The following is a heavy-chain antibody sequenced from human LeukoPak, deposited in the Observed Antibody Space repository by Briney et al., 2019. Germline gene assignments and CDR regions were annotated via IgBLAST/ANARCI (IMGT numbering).Heavy chain of an antibody. Sequence: ASVKVSCKASGYTFTSYLMHWVRQAPGQRLEWMGWINAGNGNTRYSQRFQDRVTISRDTSASTAYMELSSLRSEDTAVYYCARSADGSGNYYIRHFDYWGQGTPITVSS. CDR1: GYTFTSYL. CDR2: INAGNGNT. CDR3: ARSADGSGNYYIRHFDY. V-gene: IGHV1-3*01. D-gene: IGHD3-10*01. J-gene: IGHJ4*02.